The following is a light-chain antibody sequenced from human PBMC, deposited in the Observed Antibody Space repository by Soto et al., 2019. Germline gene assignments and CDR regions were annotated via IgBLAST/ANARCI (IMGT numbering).Light chain of an antibody. V-gene: IGLV1-36*01. J-gene: IGLJ2*01. CDR1: SSNIGKNA. CDR2: YDD. CDR3: AVWDDSLNGPV. Sequence: QSVVTQPPSMSAAPRQRVTISCSGSSSNIGKNAVNRYQQLPGKAPRLLVYYDDLLSSGVSDRFSGSKSGTSASLAISGLQSEDEADYYCAVWDDSLNGPVFGGGTKLTVL.